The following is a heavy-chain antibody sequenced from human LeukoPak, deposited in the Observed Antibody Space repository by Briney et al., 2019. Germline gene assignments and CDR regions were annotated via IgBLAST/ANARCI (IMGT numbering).Heavy chain of an antibody. D-gene: IGHD6-19*01. CDR3: ARGSRIAVAEWYYFDY. CDR1: GYTFTSYD. J-gene: IGHJ4*02. CDR2: KNPNSGNT. Sequence: ASVKVSCKASGYTFTSYDINWVRQATGQGLEWMGWKNPNSGNTGYAQKFQGRVTMTRNTSISTAYMELSSLRSEDTAVYYCARGSRIAVAEWYYFDYWGQGTLVTVSS. V-gene: IGHV1-8*01.